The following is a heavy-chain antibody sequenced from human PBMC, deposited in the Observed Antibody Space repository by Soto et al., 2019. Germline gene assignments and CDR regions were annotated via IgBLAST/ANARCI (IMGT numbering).Heavy chain of an antibody. Sequence: EVRLVESGGGLVQPGGSLRLSCVASGFTFSSYWMSWVRQAPGKGLEWVANIKGDGSEKKYVDSVKGRFTISRDNANNLVYLQMNSLIAEDTAMYYCGRDEVRNGVGVWGQGTTVTVSS. CDR1: GFTFSSYW. J-gene: IGHJ6*02. V-gene: IGHV3-7*01. CDR2: IKGDGSEK. CDR3: GRDEVRNGVGV.